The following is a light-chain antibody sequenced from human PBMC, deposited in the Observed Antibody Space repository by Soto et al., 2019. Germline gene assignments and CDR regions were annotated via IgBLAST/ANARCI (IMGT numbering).Light chain of an antibody. J-gene: IGKJ1*01. CDR1: QSISSY. CDR2: AAS. Sequence: DIQMTQSPSSLSASVGDRVTITCRASQSISSYLNWYQQKPGKAPKLLIYAASSLQSGVPSRFGGSGSGTDFTLTISSLQPEDFATYYCQQSYSKPRTFGQGTKVEIK. V-gene: IGKV1-39*01. CDR3: QQSYSKPRT.